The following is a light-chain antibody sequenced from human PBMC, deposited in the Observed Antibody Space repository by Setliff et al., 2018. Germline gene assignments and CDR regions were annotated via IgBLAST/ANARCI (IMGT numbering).Light chain of an antibody. V-gene: IGLV2-14*01. CDR3: CSAGSPWV. J-gene: IGLJ1*01. CDR2: DVS. Sequence: QSALAQPASVSGSPGQSIAVSCTGSGSDVGAYKFVSWYQQRPGKAPRLMIYDVSNRPSGVSDRFSGSKSGNTASLTISGLQAEDEADYYCCSAGSPWVFGTGTTV. CDR1: GSDVGAYKF.